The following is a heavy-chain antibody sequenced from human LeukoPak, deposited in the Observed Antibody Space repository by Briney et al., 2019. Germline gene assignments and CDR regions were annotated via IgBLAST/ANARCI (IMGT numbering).Heavy chain of an antibody. CDR2: ISYDGSNK. CDR3: ARDGGLGGFGAFDI. J-gene: IGHJ3*02. Sequence: GGSLRLSCAASGLTFSSYAMHWVRQAPGKGLEWVAVISYDGSNKYYADSVKGRFTISRDNSKNTLYLQMNSLRAEDTAVYYCARDGGLGGFGAFDIWGQGTMVTVSS. V-gene: IGHV3-30-3*01. CDR1: GLTFSSYA. D-gene: IGHD3-16*01.